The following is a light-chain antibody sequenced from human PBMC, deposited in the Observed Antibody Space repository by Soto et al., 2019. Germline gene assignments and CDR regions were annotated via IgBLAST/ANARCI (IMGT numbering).Light chain of an antibody. J-gene: IGLJ2*01. Sequence: QPVLTQSSSASASLGSSVKLTCTLSSGHSSYIIAWHQQQPGKAPRYLMKLEGSGSYNKGSGVPDRFSGSSSGADRYLTISNRQSEDEADYYCETWDSNTVVFGGGTKLTVL. CDR1: SGHSSYI. CDR3: ETWDSNTVV. CDR2: LEGSGSY. V-gene: IGLV4-60*03.